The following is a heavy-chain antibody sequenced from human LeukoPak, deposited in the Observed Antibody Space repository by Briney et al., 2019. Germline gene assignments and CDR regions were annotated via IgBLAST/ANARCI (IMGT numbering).Heavy chain of an antibody. Sequence: SETLSLTCAVYGGSFSGYYWSWIRQPPGKGLEWIGEINHSGSTNYNPSLKSRVTISVDTSKNQFSLKLSSVTAADTAVYYCARLGGGFRKIVGGKWGQGTLVTVSS. CDR3: ARLGGGFRKIVGGK. CDR1: GGSFSGYY. V-gene: IGHV4-34*01. CDR2: INHSGST. J-gene: IGHJ4*02. D-gene: IGHD1-26*01.